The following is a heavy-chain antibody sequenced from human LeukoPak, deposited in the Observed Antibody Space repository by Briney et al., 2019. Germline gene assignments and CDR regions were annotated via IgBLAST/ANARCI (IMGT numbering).Heavy chain of an antibody. CDR1: GGTFSIYA. CDR2: IIPILGIA. Sequence: GASVKVSFKASGGTFSIYAISWVRQAPGQGLEWMGRIIPILGIANYAQKFQGRVTITADKSTSTAYMELSSLRSEDTAVYYCASETTMVRGPDAFDIWGQGTMVTVSS. D-gene: IGHD3-10*01. J-gene: IGHJ3*02. CDR3: ASETTMVRGPDAFDI. V-gene: IGHV1-69*04.